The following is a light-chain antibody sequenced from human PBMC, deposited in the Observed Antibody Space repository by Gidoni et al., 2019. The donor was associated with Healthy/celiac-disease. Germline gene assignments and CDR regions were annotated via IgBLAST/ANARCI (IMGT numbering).Light chain of an antibody. Sequence: DIQMTQSPSTLSASVGNRVTITCRASQSISSWLAWYQQKPGKDPKILIYKASSLESGVLSRFSGSGSGTEFTLTIRSLQPDDFATYYCQQYNSFPINFGQGTRLEIK. CDR2: KAS. J-gene: IGKJ5*01. CDR3: QQYNSFPIN. CDR1: QSISSW. V-gene: IGKV1-5*03.